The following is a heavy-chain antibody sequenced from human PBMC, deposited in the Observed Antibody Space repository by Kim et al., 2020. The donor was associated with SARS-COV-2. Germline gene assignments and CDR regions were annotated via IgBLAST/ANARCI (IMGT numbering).Heavy chain of an antibody. CDR3: ARGERTYYFDY. Sequence: SETLSLTCTVSGGSISSGSYYWSWIRQPAGKGLEWIGRIYTSGSTNYNPSLKSRVTISVDTSKNQFSLKLSSVTAADTAVYYCARGERTYYFDYWGQGTLVTVSS. CDR1: GGSISSGSYY. J-gene: IGHJ4*02. V-gene: IGHV4-61*02. CDR2: IYTSGST.